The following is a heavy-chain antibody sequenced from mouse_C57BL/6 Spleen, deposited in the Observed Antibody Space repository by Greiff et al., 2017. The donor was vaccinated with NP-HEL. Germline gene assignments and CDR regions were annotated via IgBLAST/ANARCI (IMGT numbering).Heavy chain of an antibody. CDR1: GYTFTSYW. D-gene: IGHD1-1*01. V-gene: IGHV1-53*01. J-gene: IGHJ2*01. CDR2: INPSNGGT. CDR3: ALLITTVVAGDY. Sequence: VQLQQPGAELVKPGASVKVSCKASGYTFTSYWMHWVKQRPGQGLEWIGNINPSNGGTNYNEKFKSKATLTVDKSSSTAYMQLSSLTSEDSAVYYCALLITTVVAGDYWGQGTTLTVSS.